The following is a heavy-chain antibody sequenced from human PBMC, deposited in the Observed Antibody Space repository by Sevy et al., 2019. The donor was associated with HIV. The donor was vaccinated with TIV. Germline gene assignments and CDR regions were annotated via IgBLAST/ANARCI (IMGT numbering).Heavy chain of an antibody. V-gene: IGHV3-21*01. D-gene: IGHD6-13*01. Sequence: GGSLRLSCAASGFTFSSYSMNWDRQAPGKGLEWVSSITSRSSYIYYADSVKGRFTISRDNAKNSLYLQMNSLRAEDTAVYYCARSWEQQLHDAFDIWGQGTMVTVSS. CDR1: GFTFSSYS. CDR3: ARSWEQQLHDAFDI. CDR2: ITSRSSYI. J-gene: IGHJ3*02.